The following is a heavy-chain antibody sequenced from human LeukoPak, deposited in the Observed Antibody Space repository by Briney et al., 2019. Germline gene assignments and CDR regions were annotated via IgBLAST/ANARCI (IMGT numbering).Heavy chain of an antibody. J-gene: IGHJ4*02. CDR1: GYSFTNYW. V-gene: IGHV5-51*01. D-gene: IGHD2-21*02. Sequence: GESLKISCKGSGYSFTNYWIAWVRQMPGKGLEWMGIIYPGDSDTRHSPSFQGQVTISADKSINTAYLQWSSLKASDSAMYYCARRAYCGGDCYSDYWGQGTLVTVSS. CDR2: IYPGDSDT. CDR3: ARRAYCGGDCYSDY.